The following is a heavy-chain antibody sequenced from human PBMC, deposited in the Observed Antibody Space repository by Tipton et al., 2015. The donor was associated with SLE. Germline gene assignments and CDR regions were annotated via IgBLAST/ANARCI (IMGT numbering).Heavy chain of an antibody. CDR1: GGSISTNIYS. CDR3: AGVSGGIAYMDV. D-gene: IGHD6-13*01. CDR2: ISYSGNT. Sequence: TLSLTCTVSGGSISTNIYSWGWIRPSPGKGLEWIGIISYSGNTYYNPSLRSRVTISPDTSSKNQFSLNLSSVTAADTAVYYCAGVSGGIAYMDVWGKGTTVIFS. J-gene: IGHJ6*03. V-gene: IGHV4-39*07.